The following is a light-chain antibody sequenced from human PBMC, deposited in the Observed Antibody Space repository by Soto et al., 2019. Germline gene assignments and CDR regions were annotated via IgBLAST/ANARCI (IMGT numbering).Light chain of an antibody. CDR2: EGS. J-gene: IGLJ1*01. V-gene: IGLV2-23*01. CDR3: CSYAGSSTFYV. CDR1: SSDVGSYNL. Sequence: SALTQPASGSGSPGQSITISCTGTSSDVGSYNLVSWYQQHPGKAPKLMIYEGSKRPSGVSNRFSGSKSGNTASLTISGLQAEDEADYYCCSYAGSSTFYVFGTGTKVTVL.